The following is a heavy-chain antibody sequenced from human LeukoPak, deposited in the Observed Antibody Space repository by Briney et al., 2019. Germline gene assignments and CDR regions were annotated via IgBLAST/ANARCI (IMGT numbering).Heavy chain of an antibody. CDR2: ISSSSGST. CDR1: GFTFSSYN. V-gene: IGHV3-23*01. CDR3: AKDQGSGLGSYSWGYFDS. D-gene: IGHD3-10*01. Sequence: GGSLRLSCAASGFTFSSYNMNWVRQAPGKGLEWVSGISSSSGSTVYADSVKGRFTISRDNFRNTVFLQMNSLRVDDTAVYYCAKDQGSGLGSYSWGYFDSWGQGTLVTVSS. J-gene: IGHJ4*02.